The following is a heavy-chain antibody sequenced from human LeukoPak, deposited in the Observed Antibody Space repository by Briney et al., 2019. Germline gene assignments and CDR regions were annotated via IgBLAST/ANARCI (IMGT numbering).Heavy chain of an antibody. D-gene: IGHD3-16*01. CDR1: GGSISSYY. J-gene: IGHJ5*02. V-gene: IGHV4-59*01. Sequence: SETLSLTCTVSGGSISSYYWSWIRQPPGKGLERIGHIFYTGSSNYNPSLKSRVTISLDRSKNQFSLRLTSVTAADTAMYFCARAGEWQTDPWGQETWSPSPQ. CDR3: ARAGEWQTDP. CDR2: IFYTGSS.